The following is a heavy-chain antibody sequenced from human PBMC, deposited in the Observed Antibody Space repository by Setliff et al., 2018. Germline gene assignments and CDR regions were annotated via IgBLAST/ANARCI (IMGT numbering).Heavy chain of an antibody. CDR3: ARSRTTAVKGGVFAV. Sequence: SETLSLTCGVYGGSLSFFHWSWIRQHPGKGLEWIGYIYYSGSTYYNPYLKSRVTISLDTSKNQFSLELSSVTAADTAVYYCARSRTTAVKGGVFAVWGRGTLVTVSS. CDR1: GGSLSFFH. D-gene: IGHD1-7*01. V-gene: IGHV4-31*11. CDR2: IYYSGST. J-gene: IGHJ2*01.